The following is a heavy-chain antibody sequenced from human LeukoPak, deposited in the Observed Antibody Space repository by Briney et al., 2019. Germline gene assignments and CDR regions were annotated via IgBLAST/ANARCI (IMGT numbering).Heavy chain of an antibody. CDR2: INSDGDST. Sequence: GGSLRLSCSASGFTFSSYAMHWVRQAAGEGPEYVSAINSDGDSTYYADSVKGRFTISRDNSKNTLYLQMSSLRPEDSAVYYCVKTPYSSTWYVGDYWGQGTLVTVSP. J-gene: IGHJ4*02. V-gene: IGHV3-64D*06. CDR1: GFTFSSYA. CDR3: VKTPYSSTWYVGDY. D-gene: IGHD2/OR15-2a*01.